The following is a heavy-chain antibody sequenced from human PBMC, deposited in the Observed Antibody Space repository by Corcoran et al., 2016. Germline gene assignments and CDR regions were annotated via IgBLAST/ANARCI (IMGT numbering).Heavy chain of an antibody. V-gene: IGHV3-53*01. CDR1: GFTVSSNY. CDR2: IYSGGST. CDR3: ARSPYDFWSGYPQWGWFDP. J-gene: IGHJ5*02. Sequence: EVQLVESGGGLIQPGGSLRLSCAASGFTVSSNYMSWVRQAPGKGLGWVSVIYSGGSTYYADSVKGRFILSRDNSKNTLYLQMNSLRAEDTAVYYCARSPYDFWSGYPQWGWFDPWGQGTLVTVSS. D-gene: IGHD3-3*01.